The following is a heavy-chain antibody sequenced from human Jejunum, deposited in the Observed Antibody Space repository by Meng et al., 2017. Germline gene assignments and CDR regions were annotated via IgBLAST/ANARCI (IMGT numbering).Heavy chain of an antibody. D-gene: IGHD3-10*01. J-gene: IGHJ4*02. CDR2: IHHSGST. Sequence: QLLQWGAGLLKPSETLSRTCTVYGDSFTDYYWNWIRQPPGKGLEWIGEIHHSGSTNYNPSLESRVTISRDTSRNQFSLELSSVTAADTAVYYCARHDLFTIWGQGTLVTVSS. CDR1: GDSFTDYY. V-gene: IGHV4-34*01. CDR3: ARHDLFTI.